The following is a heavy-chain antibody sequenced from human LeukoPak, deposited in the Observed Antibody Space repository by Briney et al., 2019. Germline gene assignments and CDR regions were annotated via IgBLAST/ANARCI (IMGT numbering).Heavy chain of an antibody. V-gene: IGHV4-39*01. D-gene: IGHD3-3*01. Sequence: SETLSLTCTVSGGSMSGYYWGWIRQPPGKGLEWIGSIYYSGSAYYNPSLKSRVTISVDTSKNQFSLELSSVTAADTAVYYCARLPYDFWSGYIPSGYYYYYMDVWGKGTTVTVSS. CDR3: ARLPYDFWSGYIPSGYYYYYMDV. CDR1: GGSMSGYY. CDR2: IYYSGSA. J-gene: IGHJ6*03.